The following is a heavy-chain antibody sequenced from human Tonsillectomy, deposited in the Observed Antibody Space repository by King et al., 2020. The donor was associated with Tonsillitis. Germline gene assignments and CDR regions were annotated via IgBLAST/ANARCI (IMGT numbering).Heavy chain of an antibody. V-gene: IGHV1-46*01. CDR2: INPSGGST. CDR3: ARSEDGNYYDSSGYFF. Sequence: QLVQSGAEVKKPGASVKVSCKASGYTFTSYYMHWVRQAPGQGLEWMGIINPSGGSTSYAQKFQGRVTMTWDTSTSTVYMELSSLRSEDTAVYYCARSEDGNYYDSSGYFFWGQGTLVTVSS. D-gene: IGHD3-22*01. J-gene: IGHJ4*02. CDR1: GYTFTSYY.